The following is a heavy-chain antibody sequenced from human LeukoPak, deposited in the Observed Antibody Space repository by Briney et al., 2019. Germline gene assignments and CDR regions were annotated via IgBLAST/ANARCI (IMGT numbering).Heavy chain of an antibody. Sequence: GGSLRLSCVTSEFIFSTYAMGWVRQAPGKGLEWVSVIGSGGYDKHYADSVAGRFVISRDNSKSTLYLQMNSLRAEDAAVYYCAARVPLYGFDVWGQGTTVTVSS. J-gene: IGHJ6*02. CDR3: AARVPLYGFDV. V-gene: IGHV3-23*01. CDR2: IGSGGYDK. CDR1: EFIFSTYA.